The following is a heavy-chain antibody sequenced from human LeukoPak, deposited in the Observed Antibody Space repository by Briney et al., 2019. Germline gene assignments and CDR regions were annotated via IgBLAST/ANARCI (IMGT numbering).Heavy chain of an antibody. CDR2: LFYRGTT. Sequence: SETLSLTCSVSADSIIGYYWGWIRQTPGTGLDWIGNLFYRGTTTYNPSLKSRVTISLDASRTQIFLNLTSVTAADAAVYYCARLGGYCSSASCLGEDYWGQGTLVTVSS. CDR1: ADSIIGYY. V-gene: IGHV4-59*01. CDR3: ARLGGYCSSASCLGEDY. D-gene: IGHD2-2*01. J-gene: IGHJ4*02.